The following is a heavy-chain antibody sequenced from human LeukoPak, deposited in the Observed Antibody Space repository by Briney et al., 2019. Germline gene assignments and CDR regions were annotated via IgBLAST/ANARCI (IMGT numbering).Heavy chain of an antibody. D-gene: IGHD2-2*03. CDR1: GGSFSGYY. Sequence: SETLSLTCAVYGGSFSGYYWSWIRQPPGKGLEWIGEINHSGSTNYNPSLMSRVTISVDTSKNQFSLKLSSVTAADTAVYYCARQELDPWGQGTLVTVSS. V-gene: IGHV4-34*01. J-gene: IGHJ5*02. CDR3: ARQELDP. CDR2: INHSGST.